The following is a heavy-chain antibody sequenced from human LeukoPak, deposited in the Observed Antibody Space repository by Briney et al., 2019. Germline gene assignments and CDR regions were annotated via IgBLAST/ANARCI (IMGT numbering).Heavy chain of an antibody. CDR1: GFTFSSYA. CDR3: AKFIAAAGTHFDY. J-gene: IGHJ4*02. Sequence: AGGSLRLSCAASGFTFSSYAMSWVRQAPGKGLEWVSAISGSGGSTYYADSVKGRFTISRDNSKNTLYLQMNSLRAEDTAVYYCAKFIAAAGTHFDYWGQGTLVTVSS. D-gene: IGHD6-13*01. CDR2: ISGSGGST. V-gene: IGHV3-23*01.